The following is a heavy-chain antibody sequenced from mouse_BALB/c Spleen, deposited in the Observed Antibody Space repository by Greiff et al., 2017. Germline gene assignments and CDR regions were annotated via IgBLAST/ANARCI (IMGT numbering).Heavy chain of an antibody. Sequence: VKLMESGPSLVQPSQSLSITCTVSGFSLTSYGVHWVRQSPGKGLEWLGVIWRGGSTDYNAAFMSRLSITKDNSKSQVFFKMNSLPADDTAIYYCAKNDGNYGFDYWGQGTTLTVSS. CDR3: AKNDGNYGFDY. J-gene: IGHJ2*01. CDR2: IWRGGST. D-gene: IGHD2-1*01. V-gene: IGHV2-5-1*01. CDR1: GFSLTSYG.